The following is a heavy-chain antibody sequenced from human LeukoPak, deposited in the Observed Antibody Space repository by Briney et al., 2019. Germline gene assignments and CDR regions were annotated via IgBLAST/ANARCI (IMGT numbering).Heavy chain of an antibody. CDR1: GFTFSNYS. Sequence: GGSLRLSCAASGFTFSNYSMNWVRQAPGKGLEWVSYISSTSSTIYYADFVKGRFTISRDNAKNSLCLQMNSLRDEDTAVYYCARTRLNDYWGQGTLVTVSS. CDR2: ISSTSSTI. V-gene: IGHV3-48*02. J-gene: IGHJ4*02. CDR3: ARTRLNDY.